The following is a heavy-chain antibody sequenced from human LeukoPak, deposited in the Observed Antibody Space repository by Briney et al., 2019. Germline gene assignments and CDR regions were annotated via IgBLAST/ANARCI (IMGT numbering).Heavy chain of an antibody. D-gene: IGHD3-22*01. CDR2: ISSSSSYI. Sequence: PGGSLRLSCAASGFTFSGYSMNWVRQAPGKGLEWVSSISSSSSYIYYADSVRGRFTISRDNAKNSLYLQMNSLRAEDTAVYYCARACSSGYQDDAFDIWGQGTMVTVSS. CDR1: GFTFSGYS. J-gene: IGHJ3*02. CDR3: ARACSSGYQDDAFDI. V-gene: IGHV3-21*01.